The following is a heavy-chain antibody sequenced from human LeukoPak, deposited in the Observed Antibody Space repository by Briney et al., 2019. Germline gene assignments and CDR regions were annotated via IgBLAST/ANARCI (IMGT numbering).Heavy chain of an antibody. CDR3: ARGLYDYYDTSSYFYY. J-gene: IGHJ4*02. CDR1: GFTFTDYS. CDR2: ISPNSGDV. D-gene: IGHD3-22*01. V-gene: IGHV1-2*02. Sequence: GASVKVSCKACGFTFTDYSMHWVRQAPGRGLEWVGWISPNSGDVKYAQKFQGRVTMTRDTSISTAYMDVSRLTSDDTAVYYCARGLYDYYDTSSYFYYWGQGTLVTVSS.